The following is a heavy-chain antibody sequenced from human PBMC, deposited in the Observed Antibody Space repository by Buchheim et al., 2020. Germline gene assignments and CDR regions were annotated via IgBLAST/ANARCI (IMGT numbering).Heavy chain of an antibody. V-gene: IGHV3-9*01. D-gene: IGHD6-6*01. J-gene: IGHJ4*02. CDR2: ISWNSGSI. CDR1: GFTFDDYA. CDR3: TKDIRRAGRPGSCDY. Sequence: EVQLVESGGGLVQPGRSLRLSCAASGFTFDDYAMHWVRQAPGKGLEWVSGISWNSGSIGYADSVKGRFTISRDNAKNSLYLKMNSLRAEDTALYYCTKDIRRAGRPGSCDYWGQGTL.